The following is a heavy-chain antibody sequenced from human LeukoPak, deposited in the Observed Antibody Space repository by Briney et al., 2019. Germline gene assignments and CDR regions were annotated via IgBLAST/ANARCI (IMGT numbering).Heavy chain of an antibody. J-gene: IGHJ4*02. V-gene: IGHV5-51*01. CDR3: ARPEYDILTGYYYFDY. CDR2: IYPGDSDT. CDR1: GYSFTSYW. D-gene: IGHD3-9*01. Sequence: GESLKISCKGSGYSFTSYWIGWVRQMPGKGLERMGIIYPGDSDTRYSPSFQGQVTISADKSISTAYLQWSSLKASDTAMYYCARPEYDILTGYYYFDYWGQGTLVTVSS.